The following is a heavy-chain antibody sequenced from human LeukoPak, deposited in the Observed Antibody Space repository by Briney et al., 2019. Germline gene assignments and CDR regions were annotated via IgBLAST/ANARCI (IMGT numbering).Heavy chain of an antibody. CDR2: IYGSGST. Sequence: SETLSLTCTVSGGSMSSYYWSWIRQPPGEGLEWIGHIYGSGSTNYNPSLKSRVTISVDTSKNQFSLKLSSVTAADTAVYYCATYYGSGSYYRGTFDYWGQGTLVTVSS. V-gene: IGHV4-59*08. J-gene: IGHJ4*02. CDR1: GGSMSSYY. CDR3: ATYYGSGSYYRGTFDY. D-gene: IGHD3-10*01.